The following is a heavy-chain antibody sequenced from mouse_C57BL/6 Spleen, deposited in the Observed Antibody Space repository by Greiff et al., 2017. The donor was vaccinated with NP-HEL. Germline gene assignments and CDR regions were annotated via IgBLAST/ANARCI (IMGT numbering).Heavy chain of an antibody. J-gene: IGHJ4*01. CDR3: VIDRVDYYGSSYEAMYY. D-gene: IGHD1-1*01. Sequence: EVHLVESGGGLVQPKGSLKLSCAASGFTFNTYAMHWVRQAPGKGLEWVARIRSKSSNYATYYADSVKDRFTISRDNSQSMLYLQMNNLKTEDTAMDYCVIDRVDYYGSSYEAMYYWGQGTSVTVAS. CDR1: GFTFNTYA. CDR2: IRSKSSNYAT. V-gene: IGHV10-3*01.